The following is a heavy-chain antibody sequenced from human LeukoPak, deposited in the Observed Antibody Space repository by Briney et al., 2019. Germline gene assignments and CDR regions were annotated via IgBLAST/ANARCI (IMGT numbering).Heavy chain of an antibody. Sequence: SETLSLTCTVSGGSITSYYWSWIRQSPGKGLEWIGYIYYSGATNYNPSVKSRVTISVDTPKNQFSLKVRSVTAADTAVYYCARDRYGGNSGEFDYWGLGTLVTVSS. CDR1: GGSITSYY. J-gene: IGHJ4*02. CDR3: ARDRYGGNSGEFDY. V-gene: IGHV4-59*01. CDR2: IYYSGAT. D-gene: IGHD4-23*01.